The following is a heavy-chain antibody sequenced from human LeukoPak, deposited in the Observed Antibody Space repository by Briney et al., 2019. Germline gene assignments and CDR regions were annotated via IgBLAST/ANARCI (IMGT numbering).Heavy chain of an antibody. Sequence: NPSETLSLTCTVSGASITSFYWSWIRQPPGKGLEWIGNMYYRGSTNYNPSLKSRLTISIDTSRNQFSLRLTSVTAADTALYYCARHQSVADWGQGTLVAVSS. D-gene: IGHD6-19*01. CDR3: ARHQSVAD. J-gene: IGHJ4*02. CDR2: MYYRGST. V-gene: IGHV4-59*08. CDR1: GASITSFY.